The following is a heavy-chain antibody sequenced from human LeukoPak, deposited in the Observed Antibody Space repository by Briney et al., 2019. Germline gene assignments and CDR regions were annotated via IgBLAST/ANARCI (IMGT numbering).Heavy chain of an antibody. CDR1: GFTFSSYN. V-gene: IGHV3-21*01. D-gene: IGHD1-26*01. Sequence: GGSLRLSCVASGFTFSSYNMNWVRQAPGKGLEWVSSISSSSRYIYYADSVKGRFTISRDNAKNSLYLQMNSLRAEDTAVYYCARDLSVGSKPDLGFDYWGQGTLVTVSS. J-gene: IGHJ4*02. CDR2: ISSSSRYI. CDR3: ARDLSVGSKPDLGFDY.